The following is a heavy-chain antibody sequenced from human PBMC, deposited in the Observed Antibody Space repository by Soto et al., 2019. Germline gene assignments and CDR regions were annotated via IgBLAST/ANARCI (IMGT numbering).Heavy chain of an antibody. J-gene: IGHJ3*02. Sequence: EVQLVETGGGLIQPGGYLRLSCAASGFTVSSNYMSWVRQAPGKGLEWVSVIYSGGSTYYADSVKGRFTISRDNSKNTLYLQMNSLRAEDTAVYYCAREDEGMNAFDIWGQGTMVTVSS. CDR1: GFTVSSNY. CDR3: AREDEGMNAFDI. D-gene: IGHD3-10*01. V-gene: IGHV3-53*02. CDR2: IYSGGST.